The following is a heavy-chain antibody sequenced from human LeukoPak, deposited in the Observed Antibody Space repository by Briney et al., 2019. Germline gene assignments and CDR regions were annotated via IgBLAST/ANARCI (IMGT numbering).Heavy chain of an antibody. V-gene: IGHV4-30-4*08. CDR1: GGSISSGDYY. J-gene: IGHJ3*02. Sequence: SETLSLTCTVSGGSISSGDYYWSWIRQPPGKGLEWIGYIYYSGSTYYNPSLKSRVTISVDTSKNQFSLKLSSVTAADTAVYYCARDLINDAFDIWGQGTMVTVSS. CDR2: IYYSGST. CDR3: ARDLINDAFDI. D-gene: IGHD3-10*01.